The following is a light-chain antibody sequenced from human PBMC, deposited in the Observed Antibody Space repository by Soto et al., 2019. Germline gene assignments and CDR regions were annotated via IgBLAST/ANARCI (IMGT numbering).Light chain of an antibody. CDR2: DAS. V-gene: IGKV3D-20*02. CDR3: QQRNNWPIT. J-gene: IGKJ5*01. CDR1: QSVTSSY. Sequence: EIVLTQSPGTLSLSPGGRATLSCRASQSVTSSYLAWYQQKPGQAPRLLIYDASNRATGIPARFSGSGSGTDFTLTISSLEPEDFAVYYCQQRNNWPITFGQGTRLEIK.